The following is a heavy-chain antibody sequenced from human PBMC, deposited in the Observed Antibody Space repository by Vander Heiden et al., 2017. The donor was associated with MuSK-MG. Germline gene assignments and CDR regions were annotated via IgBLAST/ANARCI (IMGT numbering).Heavy chain of an antibody. CDR1: GGTLSSYA. J-gene: IGHJ4*02. CDR3: AIGMYGSGSNHDY. Sequence: EAKKPGTSVTVSCKASGGTLSSYANSWVRQAHGQGLEWMGGIIPIFGTTNYAQEFQDRVTITADESTSTAYMQLSSLRCEETAVYYCAIGMYGSGSNHDYWGQGTLVTVSS. CDR2: IIPIFGTT. D-gene: IGHD3-10*01. V-gene: IGHV1-69*01.